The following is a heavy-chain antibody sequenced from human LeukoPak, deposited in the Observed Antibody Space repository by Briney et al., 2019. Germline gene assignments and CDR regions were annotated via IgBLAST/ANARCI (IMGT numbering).Heavy chain of an antibody. D-gene: IGHD3-22*01. CDR1: GFTFSSCG. J-gene: IGHJ4*02. Sequence: PGGSLRLSCAASGFTFSSCGMHWVRQAPGKGLEWVAFIRYDGNNKNYADSVKGRFTISRDNSKNTLYLQMNSLRAEDTAVYYCANVAGVSSGAFDYWGQGTLVTVSS. CDR2: IRYDGNNK. V-gene: IGHV3-30*02. CDR3: ANVAGVSSGAFDY.